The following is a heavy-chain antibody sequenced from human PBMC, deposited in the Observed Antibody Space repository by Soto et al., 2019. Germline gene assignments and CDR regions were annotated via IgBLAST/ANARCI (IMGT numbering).Heavy chain of an antibody. CDR1: GFTFSSYS. V-gene: IGHV3-21*01. J-gene: IGHJ6*02. CDR3: ARAGAMTTVTITYYYGMDV. D-gene: IGHD4-17*01. Sequence: GGSLRLSCAASGFTFSSYSMNWVRQAPGKGLEWVSSISSSSSYIYYADSVKGRFTISRDNAKNSLYLQMNSLRAEDTAVYYCARAGAMTTVTITYYYGMDVWGQGTTVTVSS. CDR2: ISSSSSYI.